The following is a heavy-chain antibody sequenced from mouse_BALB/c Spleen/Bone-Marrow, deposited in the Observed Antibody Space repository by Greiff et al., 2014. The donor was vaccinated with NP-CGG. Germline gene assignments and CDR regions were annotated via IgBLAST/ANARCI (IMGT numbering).Heavy chain of an antibody. D-gene: IGHD2-3*01. J-gene: IGHJ4*01. CDR3: ARGPHDDDMDY. CDR2: ISDGGSYT. CDR1: GFTFSDYY. V-gene: IGHV5-4*02. Sequence: EVQLQQSGGGLVKPGGSLKLSCAASGFTFSDYYMYWVRQTPEKRLEWAATISDGGSYTYYPDSVKGRFTISRDNVKNNLYLQMSSLKSEDTAMYYCARGPHDDDMDYWGQGTSVTVSS.